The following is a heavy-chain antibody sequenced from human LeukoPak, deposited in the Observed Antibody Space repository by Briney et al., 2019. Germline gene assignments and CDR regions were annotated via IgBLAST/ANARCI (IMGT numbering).Heavy chain of an antibody. CDR1: GFTFSTYW. J-gene: IGHJ4*02. CDR2: ISSDGSST. CDR3: EGRYCSSTSCSMN. V-gene: IGHV3-74*01. Sequence: GGSLRLSCAASGFTFSTYWMHRVRQAPGKGLVWVSRISSDGSSTNYADSVKGRFTISRDNAKNTLYLQMNSLRAEDTAMYYCEGRYCSSTSCSMNWGQGTLVTVSS. D-gene: IGHD2-2*01.